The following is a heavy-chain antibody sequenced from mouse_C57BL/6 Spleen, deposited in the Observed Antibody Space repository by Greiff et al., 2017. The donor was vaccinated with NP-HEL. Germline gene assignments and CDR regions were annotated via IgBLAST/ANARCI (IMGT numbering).Heavy chain of an antibody. J-gene: IGHJ2*01. D-gene: IGHD2-4*01. Sequence: EVQLQQSGPELVKPGASVKISCKASGYTFTDYYMNWVKQSHGKSLEWIGDINPNNGGTSYNQKFKGKATLTVDKSSSTAYMELRSLTSEDSAVYDCARRSDDSYFDYWGQGTTLTVSS. CDR3: ARRSDDSYFDY. CDR1: GYTFTDYY. V-gene: IGHV1-26*01. CDR2: INPNNGGT.